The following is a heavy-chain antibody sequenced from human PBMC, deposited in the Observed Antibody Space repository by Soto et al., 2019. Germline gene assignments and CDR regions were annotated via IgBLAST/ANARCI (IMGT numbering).Heavy chain of an antibody. V-gene: IGHV1-69*01. D-gene: IGHD2-2*01. Sequence: QVQLVQSGAEVKKPGSSVKGSCKASGGTFSSYAISWVRQAPGQGLEWMGGIIPIFGTANYAQKFQGRVTITADESTSTAYMELSSLRSEDTAVYYCARGGNQLLSYYYYGMDVWGQGTTVTVSS. CDR3: ARGGNQLLSYYYYGMDV. J-gene: IGHJ6*02. CDR1: GGTFSSYA. CDR2: IIPIFGTA.